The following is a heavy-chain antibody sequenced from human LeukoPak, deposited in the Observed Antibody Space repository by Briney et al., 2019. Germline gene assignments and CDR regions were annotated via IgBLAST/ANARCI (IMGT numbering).Heavy chain of an antibody. D-gene: IGHD3-9*01. CDR1: GFTFSSYL. CDR3: ARDTYDILTGYPYYYYYYGMDV. CDR2: INSDGSST. V-gene: IGHV3-74*01. Sequence: GGSLRLSCAASGFTFSSYLMHWVRQAPGKGLVWVSRINSDGSSTGYADSVKGRFTISRDNAKNTLYLQMNSLRAEDTAVYYCARDTYDILTGYPYYYYYYGMDVWGQGTTVTVSS. J-gene: IGHJ6*02.